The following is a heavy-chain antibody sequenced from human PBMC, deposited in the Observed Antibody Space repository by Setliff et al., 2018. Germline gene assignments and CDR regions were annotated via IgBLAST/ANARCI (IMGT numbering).Heavy chain of an antibody. Sequence: PSETLSLTCSVSGGSITSYYWSWIRQPPGNGLEYIGYIYYSGSTNSNPSLKSRVTISVDTSKNQFSLKLSSVTAADTAVYYCARHHAQYYSDSSGYYYEDWNFDLWGRGTLVTVSS. CDR2: IYYSGST. CDR1: GGSITSYY. D-gene: IGHD3-22*01. CDR3: ARHHAQYYSDSSGYYYEDWNFDL. V-gene: IGHV4-59*08. J-gene: IGHJ2*01.